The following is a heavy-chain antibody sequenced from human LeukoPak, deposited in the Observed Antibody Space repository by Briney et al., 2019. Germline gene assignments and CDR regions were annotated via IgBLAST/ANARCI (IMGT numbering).Heavy chain of an antibody. CDR3: ANGQGYSSSWYDFAEYFQH. J-gene: IGHJ1*01. Sequence: GGSLRLSCAASGFTFSSYAMNWVRQAPGKGLEWVSAISGSGGSTYYADSVKGRFTISRDNSKNTLYLQMNSLRAEDTAVYYCANGQGYSSSWYDFAEYFQHWGQGTLVTVSS. V-gene: IGHV3-23*01. D-gene: IGHD6-13*01. CDR2: ISGSGGST. CDR1: GFTFSSYA.